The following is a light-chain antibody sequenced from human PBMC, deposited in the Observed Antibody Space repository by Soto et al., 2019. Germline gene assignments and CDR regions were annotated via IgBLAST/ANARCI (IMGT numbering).Light chain of an antibody. V-gene: IGKV1-39*01. CDR1: QSISNS. CDR2: TTS. Sequence: DIQMTQSPSSLSASVGDRVTITCRASQSISNSLNWYQQKPGKAPDLLIYTTSSLQSGVPSRFSGSGSGTDFTLNISSLQPEDFATYYCQQSYSTPPTFGGGTNVEIK. CDR3: QQSYSTPPT. J-gene: IGKJ4*01.